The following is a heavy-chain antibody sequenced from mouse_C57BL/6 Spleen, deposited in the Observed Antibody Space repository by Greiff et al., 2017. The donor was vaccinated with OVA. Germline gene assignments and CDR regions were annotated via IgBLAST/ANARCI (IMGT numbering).Heavy chain of an antibody. V-gene: IGHV2-9-1*01. D-gene: IGHD1-1*02. J-gene: IGHJ1*03. CDR1: GFSLTSYA. Sequence: VKLVESGPGLVAPSQSLSITCTVSGFSLTSYAISWVRQPPGKGLEWLGVIWTGGGTNYNSALKSRLSISKDNSKSQVFLKMNRLQTDDTARDYCARVMGYFDVWGTGTTVTVSS. CDR3: ARVMGYFDV. CDR2: IWTGGGT.